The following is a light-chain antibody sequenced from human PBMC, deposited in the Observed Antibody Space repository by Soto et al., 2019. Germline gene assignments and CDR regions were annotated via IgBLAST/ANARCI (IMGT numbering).Light chain of an antibody. V-gene: IGKV3-20*01. Sequence: EIVLTQSTGTLSLSPGERATLSCRASQSVSSNYLAWYQKKPGQAPKLLIYGASIRATGVPDRFSGSGSGTDFSLTINRLEPDDFAVYFCQHYVNSPLTFGQGTQVEVK. CDR3: QHYVNSPLT. J-gene: IGKJ1*01. CDR2: GAS. CDR1: QSVSSNY.